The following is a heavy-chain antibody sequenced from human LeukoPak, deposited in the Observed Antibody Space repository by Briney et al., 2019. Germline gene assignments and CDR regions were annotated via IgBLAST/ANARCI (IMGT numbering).Heavy chain of an antibody. CDR1: GYTFTSYY. CDR3: ARDRPSYDFWSGPKGV. J-gene: IGHJ6*02. Sequence: ASVKLPSKASGYTFTSYYMHWVRQAPGQGLEWMGIINPSGGSTSYAQKFQGRVTMTRDTSTRTVYIELSSLRSEDTAVYYCARDRPSYDFWSGPKGVWGQGTTVTVSS. CDR2: INPSGGST. V-gene: IGHV1-46*01. D-gene: IGHD3-3*01.